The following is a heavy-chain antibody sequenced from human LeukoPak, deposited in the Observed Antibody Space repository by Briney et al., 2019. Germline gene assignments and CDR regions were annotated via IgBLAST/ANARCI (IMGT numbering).Heavy chain of an antibody. V-gene: IGHV4-31*03. CDR2: IYYSGST. D-gene: IGHD4-17*01. CDR1: GGSISSGGYY. J-gene: IGHJ5*02. Sequence: SETLSLTCTVSGGSISSGGYYWSWIRQHPGKGLEWIGYIYYSGSTYYNPSLKSRVTISADTSKNQFSLKLSSVTAADTAVYYCAGRGNYGDYEGRFDPWGQRTLVTVSS. CDR3: AGRGNYGDYEGRFDP.